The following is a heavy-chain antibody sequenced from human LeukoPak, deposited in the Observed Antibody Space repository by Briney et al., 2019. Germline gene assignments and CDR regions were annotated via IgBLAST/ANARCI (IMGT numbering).Heavy chain of an antibody. J-gene: IGHJ4*02. CDR2: INPSGGST. CDR3: AREGGIGYDLSDY. Sequence: ASVKVSCKASGYTFTNYYMNWVRQAPGQGLEWMGIINPSGGSTSYAQKFQGRVTVTRDTSTSTVYMELSSLRSEDTAMYYCAREGGIGYDLSDYWGQGTLVTVSS. V-gene: IGHV1-46*01. CDR1: GYTFTNYY. D-gene: IGHD5-12*01.